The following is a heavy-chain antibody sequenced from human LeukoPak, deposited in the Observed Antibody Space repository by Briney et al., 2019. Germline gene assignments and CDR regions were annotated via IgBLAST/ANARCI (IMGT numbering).Heavy chain of an antibody. CDR2: ISYDGSNK. Sequence: PGGSLRLSCAASGFTFSSYGMHWVRQAPGKGLEWVAVISYDGSNKYYADSVKGRFTISRDNSKNTLYLQMNSLRAEDTAVYYCAKSYGSGSYGRGSFDYWGQGTLVTVSS. V-gene: IGHV3-30*18. J-gene: IGHJ4*02. D-gene: IGHD3-10*01. CDR1: GFTFSSYG. CDR3: AKSYGSGSYGRGSFDY.